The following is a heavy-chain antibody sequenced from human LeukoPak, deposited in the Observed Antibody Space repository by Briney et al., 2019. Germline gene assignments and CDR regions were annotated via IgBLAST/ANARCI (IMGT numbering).Heavy chain of an antibody. Sequence: GVSLRLSCATSGFAFQTYALSLVRQAPGNGLEWVSGISGSGGHTYHADSVKGRFTIFRDNSRDTLYLQMNSLRAEDTAVYYCAKFFRRVATLWEYYDYWGQGTLVTVSS. CDR1: GFAFQTYA. CDR3: AKFFRRVATLWEYYDY. CDR2: ISGSGGHT. V-gene: IGHV3-23*01. D-gene: IGHD5-12*01. J-gene: IGHJ4*02.